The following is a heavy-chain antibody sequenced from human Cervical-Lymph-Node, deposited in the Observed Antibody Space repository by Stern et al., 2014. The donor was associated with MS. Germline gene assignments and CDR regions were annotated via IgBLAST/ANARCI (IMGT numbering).Heavy chain of an antibody. D-gene: IGHD3-22*01. CDR1: GFAFSNYW. Sequence: VQLVQSGGGLVQPGGSLSLSCAASGFAFSNYWMHRVRQVPGKGLVWVSRINSDGTTTGYADSVKGRFTISRDNAKNTLFLQMKSLRVDDTAVYYCARDDSSGYAVWGQGSLVTVSS. J-gene: IGHJ4*02. CDR3: ARDDSSGYAV. CDR2: INSDGTTT. V-gene: IGHV3-74*02.